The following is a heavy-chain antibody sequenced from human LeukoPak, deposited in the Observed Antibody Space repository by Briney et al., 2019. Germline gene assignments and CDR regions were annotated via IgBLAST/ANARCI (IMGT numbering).Heavy chain of an antibody. Sequence: PGGSLRLSCAASGYTFSSYGMHWVRQAPGKGLEWVAVISYDGSNKYYADSVKGRFTISRDNSKNTLYLQMNSLRAEDTAVYYCAKQYCSGGSCYWFRAFDIWGQGTMVTVSS. D-gene: IGHD2-15*01. V-gene: IGHV3-30*18. CDR3: AKQYCSGGSCYWFRAFDI. CDR2: ISYDGSNK. CDR1: GYTFSSYG. J-gene: IGHJ3*02.